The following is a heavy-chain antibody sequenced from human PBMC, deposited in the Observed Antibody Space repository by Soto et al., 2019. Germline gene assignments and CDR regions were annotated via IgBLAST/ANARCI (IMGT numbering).Heavy chain of an antibody. Sequence: QVQLVQSGAEVKKPGSSVKVSCKASGGTFSSYAISWVRQAPGQGLEWMGGIIPIFGTANYAQKFQGRVTITADESTSTAYMELSSLRSEDTAVYYCAKKGDDYGDYDGRVYYYYYGMDVWGQGTTVTVSS. CDR1: GGTFSSYA. CDR2: IIPIFGTA. CDR3: AKKGDDYGDYDGRVYYYYYGMDV. V-gene: IGHV1-69*01. D-gene: IGHD4-17*01. J-gene: IGHJ6*02.